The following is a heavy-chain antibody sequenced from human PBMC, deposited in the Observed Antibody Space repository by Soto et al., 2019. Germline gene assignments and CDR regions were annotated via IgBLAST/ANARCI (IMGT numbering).Heavy chain of an antibody. D-gene: IGHD4-17*01. CDR2: IYPGDSDT. Sequence: PGESLKISCKGSGYSFTSYWIGWVRQMPGKGLEWMGIIYPGDSDTRYSPSFQGQVTISADKSISTAYPQWSSLKASDTAMYYCARVYGDYVDYYYGMDVWGQGTTVTVSS. CDR3: ARVYGDYVDYYYGMDV. CDR1: GYSFTSYW. V-gene: IGHV5-51*01. J-gene: IGHJ6*02.